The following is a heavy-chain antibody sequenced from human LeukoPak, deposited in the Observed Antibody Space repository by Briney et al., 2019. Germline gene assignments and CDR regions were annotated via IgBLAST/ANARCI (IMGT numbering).Heavy chain of an antibody. CDR1: GGSISSSSYY. J-gene: IGHJ4*02. D-gene: IGHD1-26*01. CDR2: IYYSGST. Sequence: SETLSLTCTVSGGSISSSSYYWGWIRQPPGKGLEWIGSIYYSGSTYYNPSLKSRVTISVDTSKNQFSLKLSSGTAADTAVYYCARGIMGPQAGEYWGQGTLVTVSS. CDR3: ARGIMGPQAGEY. V-gene: IGHV4-39*01.